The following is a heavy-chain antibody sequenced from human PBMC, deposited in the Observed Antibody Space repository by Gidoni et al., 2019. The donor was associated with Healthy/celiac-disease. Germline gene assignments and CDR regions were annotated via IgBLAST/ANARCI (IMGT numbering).Heavy chain of an antibody. J-gene: IGHJ4*02. CDR1: GFTFSSYA. Sequence: QVQLVESGGGVVQPGRSLSLSCAAPGFTFSSYAMHWFRQAPGKGLDWVAVISYDGSNKYYADSVKGRFTISRDNSKNTLYLQMNSLRAEDTAVYYCARGGSDGYNYGFDYWGQGTLVTVSS. CDR3: ARGGSDGYNYGFDY. V-gene: IGHV3-30-3*01. CDR2: ISYDGSNK. D-gene: IGHD5-12*01.